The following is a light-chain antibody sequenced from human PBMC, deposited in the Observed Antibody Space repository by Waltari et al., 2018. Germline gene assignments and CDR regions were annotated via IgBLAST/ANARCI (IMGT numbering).Light chain of an antibody. Sequence: DIVMTQSPDSLAVSLGGRATINCKSRQSVLYSSNNKNYLAWYQQKPGQPPKLLIYWASTRESGVPDRFSGSGSGTDFTLTISSLQAEDVAVYYCQQYYSTPTFGQGTKVEIK. CDR3: QQYYSTPT. CDR1: QSVLYSSNNKNY. V-gene: IGKV4-1*01. CDR2: WAS. J-gene: IGKJ1*01.